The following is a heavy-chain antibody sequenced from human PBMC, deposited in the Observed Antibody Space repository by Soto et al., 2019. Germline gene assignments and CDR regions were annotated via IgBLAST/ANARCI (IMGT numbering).Heavy chain of an antibody. J-gene: IGHJ6*04. CDR2: IIPILGIA. Sequence: SVKVSCKASGGTFSSYTISWVRQAPGQGLEWMGRIIPILGIANYAQKFQGRVTITADKSTSTAYMELSSLRSEDTAVYYCASGTLLRFLEWSRGDVWGKGTTVTVSS. CDR1: GGTFSSYT. D-gene: IGHD3-3*01. V-gene: IGHV1-69*02. CDR3: ASGTLLRFLEWSRGDV.